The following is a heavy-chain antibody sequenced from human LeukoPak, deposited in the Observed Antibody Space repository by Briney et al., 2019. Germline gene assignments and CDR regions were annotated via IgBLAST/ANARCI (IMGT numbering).Heavy chain of an antibody. CDR1: GGSFSGYY. J-gene: IGHJ5*02. CDR3: ARVYSRRLKRPSRNWFDP. D-gene: IGHD6-13*01. CDR2: INHSGST. V-gene: IGHV4-34*01. Sequence: PSETLSLTCAVYGGSFSGYYWSWIRQPPGKGLEWIGEINHSGSTNYNPSLKSRVTISVDTSKNQFSLKLSSVTAADTAVYYCARVYSRRLKRPSRNWFDPWGQGTLVTVSS.